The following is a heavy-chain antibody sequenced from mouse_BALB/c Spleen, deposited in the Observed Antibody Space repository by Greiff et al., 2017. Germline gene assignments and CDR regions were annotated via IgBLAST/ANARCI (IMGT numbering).Heavy chain of an antibody. CDR3: GRERRDYYGSSLFDY. Sequence: VQLKESGPELVKPGASVKISCKASGYSFTGYFMNWVKQSHGKSLEWIGRINPYNGDTFYNQKFKGKATLTVDKSSSTAHMELLSLTSEDSAVYYCGRERRDYYGSSLFDYWGQGTTLTVSS. D-gene: IGHD1-1*01. CDR1: GYSFTGYF. CDR2: INPYNGDT. J-gene: IGHJ2*01. V-gene: IGHV1-37*01.